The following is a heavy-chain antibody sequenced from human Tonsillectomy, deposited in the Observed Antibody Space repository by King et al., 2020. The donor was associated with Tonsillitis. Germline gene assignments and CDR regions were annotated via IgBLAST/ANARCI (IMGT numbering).Heavy chain of an antibody. J-gene: IGHJ2*01. D-gene: IGHD2/OR15-2a*01. CDR2: INPSGTGT. V-gene: IGHV1-46*01. CDR3: AREGGSFRHFDL. CDR1: GYTFTNYY. Sequence: QLVQSGADVKEPGASLKVSCKASGYTFTNYYMHWVRQAPGQRLEWMGLINPSGTGTGYAQNFQGRITMTRDMSTSTDYMELSSLRSDDTAVYYCAREGGSFRHFDLWGRGTLVTVSS.